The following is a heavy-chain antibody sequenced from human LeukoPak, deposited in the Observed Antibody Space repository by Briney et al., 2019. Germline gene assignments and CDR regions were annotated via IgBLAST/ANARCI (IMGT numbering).Heavy chain of an antibody. Sequence: SETLSLTCTVSGGSISSGSHHWGWFRQSPGKGLEWIGSIYYSRTTHYDPSLNSRVTISVVTSKNQFSLQLNSVTAADTAVYYCVRHDGRSGGTMGALDSWGQGSLVTVSS. D-gene: IGHD4-23*01. CDR1: GGSISSGSHH. V-gene: IGHV4-39*01. J-gene: IGHJ4*02. CDR2: IYYSRTT. CDR3: VRHDGRSGGTMGALDS.